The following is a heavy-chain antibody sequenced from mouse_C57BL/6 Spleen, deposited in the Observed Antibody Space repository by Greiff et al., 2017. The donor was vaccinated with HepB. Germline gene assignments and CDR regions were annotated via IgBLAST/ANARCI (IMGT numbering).Heavy chain of an antibody. CDR1: GFTFSSYA. CDR3: AREEGAYYSNPFAY. CDR2: ISDGGSYT. V-gene: IGHV5-4*01. J-gene: IGHJ3*01. Sequence: EVQGVESGGGLVKPGGSLKLSCAASGFTFSSYAMSWVRQTPEKRLEWVATISDGGSYTYYPDNVKGRFTISRDNAKNNLYLQMSHLKSEDTAMYYCAREEGAYYSNPFAYWGQGTLVTVSA. D-gene: IGHD2-5*01.